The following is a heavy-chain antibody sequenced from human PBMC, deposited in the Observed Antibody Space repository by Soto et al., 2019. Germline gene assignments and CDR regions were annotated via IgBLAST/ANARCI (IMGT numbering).Heavy chain of an antibody. Sequence: GGSLRLSCAASGFTFSSYWMSWVRQAPGKGLEWVANIKQDGSEKYYVDSVKGRFTISRDNAKNSLYLQMNSLRAEDTAVYCCARAPAYNRNYYFDYWGQGTLVTVSS. J-gene: IGHJ4*02. D-gene: IGHD1-7*01. CDR1: GFTFSSYW. CDR2: IKQDGSEK. V-gene: IGHV3-7*01. CDR3: ARAPAYNRNYYFDY.